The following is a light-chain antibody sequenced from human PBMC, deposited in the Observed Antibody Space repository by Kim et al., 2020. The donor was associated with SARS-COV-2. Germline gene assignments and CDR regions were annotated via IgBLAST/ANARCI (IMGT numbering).Light chain of an antibody. J-gene: IGKJ1*01. Sequence: AAVGDRVTITCRASQDISSRLAWFQQRPGTAPKLLIYAASNLQSGVPSRFSGSGSGTDYTLTINSLQPEDFATYYCLQANSYPRTFGQGTKVEIK. CDR3: LQANSYPRT. V-gene: IGKV1-12*01. CDR1: QDISSR. CDR2: AAS.